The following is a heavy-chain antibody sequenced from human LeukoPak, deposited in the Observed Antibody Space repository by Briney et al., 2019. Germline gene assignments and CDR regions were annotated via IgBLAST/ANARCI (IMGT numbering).Heavy chain of an antibody. D-gene: IGHD1-1*01. V-gene: IGHV5-51*01. J-gene: IGHJ6*02. CDR3: ASPGRNYYYYGMDV. CDR1: KYKFANFW. CDR2: IYPGDSDI. Sequence: GESLKISCQGSKYKFANFWIGWVRQTPGKGLEWMGIIYPGDSDIRYSPSFQGQVTISADKSISTAYLQWSSLKASDTAMYYCASPGRNYYYYGMDVWGQGTTVTVSS.